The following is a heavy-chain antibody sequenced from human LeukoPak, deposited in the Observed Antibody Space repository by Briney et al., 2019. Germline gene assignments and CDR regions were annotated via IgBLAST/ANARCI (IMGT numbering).Heavy chain of an antibody. J-gene: IGHJ4*02. CDR3: ARGFLGGTDQYFDS. D-gene: IGHD6-19*01. V-gene: IGHV3-23*01. CDR2: ISGSGGST. Sequence: GGSLRLSCAASGFTFSSYAMSWVRQAPGKGLEWVSAISGSGGSTYYADSVKDRFTISRDNSKNTLYLQMNSLRAEDTAVYFCARGFLGGTDQYFDSWGQGTLVTVSS. CDR1: GFTFSSYA.